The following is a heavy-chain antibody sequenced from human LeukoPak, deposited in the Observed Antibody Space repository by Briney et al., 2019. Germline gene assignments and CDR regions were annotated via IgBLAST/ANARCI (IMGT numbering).Heavy chain of an antibody. V-gene: IGHV3-21*04. J-gene: IGHJ4*02. Sequence: PGGSLRLSCAASGFTFSSYSMNWVRQAPGKGLEWVSSISSSSSYIYYADSVKGRFTISRDNAKNSLYLQMNSLRAEDTALYYCAKDIGGAAAGTGALNYWGQGTLVTVSS. CDR1: GFTFSSYS. CDR3: AKDIGGAAAGTGALNY. D-gene: IGHD6-13*01. CDR2: ISSSSSYI.